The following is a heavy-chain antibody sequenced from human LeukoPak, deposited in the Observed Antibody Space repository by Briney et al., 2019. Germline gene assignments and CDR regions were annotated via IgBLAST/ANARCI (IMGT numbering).Heavy chain of an antibody. CDR1: GGTFSSYA. D-gene: IGHD3-22*01. CDR2: IIPIFGTA. Sequence: SVKVSCKASGGTFSSYAISWVRQAPGQGLEWMGRIIPIFGTANYAQKFQGRVTITTDESTSTAYMELRSLRSEDTAVYYCARDLYYYDSSGYYHLDYWGQGTLVTVSS. J-gene: IGHJ4*02. V-gene: IGHV1-69*05. CDR3: ARDLYYYDSSGYYHLDY.